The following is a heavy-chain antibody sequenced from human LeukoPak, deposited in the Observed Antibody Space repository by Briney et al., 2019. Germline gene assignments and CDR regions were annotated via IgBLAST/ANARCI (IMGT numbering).Heavy chain of an antibody. CDR2: IYYTGNT. J-gene: IGHJ4*02. Sequence: KPSETLSLTCTVSGGSISTYYWSWIRQPPGKGLEWIGYIYYTGNTNYNPSLKSRVTISVDPSENQFSLRLGSVTAADTAIYYCARDGTSGFDCWGQGTLVTVSS. CDR3: ARDGTSGFDC. CDR1: GGSISTYY. V-gene: IGHV4-59*01. D-gene: IGHD1-1*01.